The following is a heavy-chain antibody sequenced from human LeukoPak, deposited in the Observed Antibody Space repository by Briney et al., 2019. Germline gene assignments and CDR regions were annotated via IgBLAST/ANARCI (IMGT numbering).Heavy chain of an antibody. CDR3: AREDPQTRVPEGMDG. V-gene: IGHV4-59*01. CDR1: GGSISYYY. CDR2: VYYSGTT. J-gene: IGHJ6*02. Sequence: SETLSLTCTVSGGSISYYYWSWIRQSPGKGLEWIGYVYYSGTTNYNPSLKSRVTISVDTSKNQFSLQLRSVTAADTAVYYCAREDPQTRVPEGMDGWGQGTTVTVSS. D-gene: IGHD4/OR15-4a*01.